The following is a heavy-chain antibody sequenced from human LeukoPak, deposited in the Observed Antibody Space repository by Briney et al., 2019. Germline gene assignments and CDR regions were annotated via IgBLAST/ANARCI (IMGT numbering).Heavy chain of an antibody. CDR2: IIPIIGTP. V-gene: IGHV1-69*06. Sequence: GASVTVSCKASGGTFSSNVISWVRQAPGQGLEWMGWIIPIIGTPDYAQKFQGRVTITADKSTNTAYMELTSLKSDDTAVYYCARAGGSSWYVSLYYWGQGTLVTVSS. J-gene: IGHJ4*02. CDR3: ARAGGSSWYVSLYY. CDR1: GGTFSSNV. D-gene: IGHD6-13*01.